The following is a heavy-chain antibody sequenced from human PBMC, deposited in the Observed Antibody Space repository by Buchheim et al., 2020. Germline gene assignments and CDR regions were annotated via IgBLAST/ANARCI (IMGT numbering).Heavy chain of an antibody. CDR1: GFTSSTYW. D-gene: IGHD1-26*01. CDR3: ARETFKGLVGVPVTDFDC. CDR2: LSPDGSET. J-gene: IGHJ4*02. V-gene: IGHV3-7*01. Sequence: EVQLVESGGGLVQPGGSLRLSCEASGFTSSTYWMSWVRQAPGKGLLWVANLSPDGSETYYVDSVKGRFTISRDNAKNSFYLQMNSLTAEDTAVYYSARETFKGLVGVPVTDFDCWGQGAL.